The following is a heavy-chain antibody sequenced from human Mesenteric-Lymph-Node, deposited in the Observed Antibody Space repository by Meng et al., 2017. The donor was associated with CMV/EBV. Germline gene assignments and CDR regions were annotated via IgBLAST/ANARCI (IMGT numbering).Heavy chain of an antibody. CDR1: GGSISTGGYY. Sequence: SGGSISTGGYYWSWIRQHPGKGLEWIGYIYYSGSTYYIPSLMSRVTISVDTSKNQFSLKLSSVTAADTAVYYCARGSIAPRGGEDYWGQGTLVTVSS. V-gene: IGHV4-31*02. CDR3: ARGSIAPRGGEDY. J-gene: IGHJ4*02. D-gene: IGHD6-6*01. CDR2: IYYSGST.